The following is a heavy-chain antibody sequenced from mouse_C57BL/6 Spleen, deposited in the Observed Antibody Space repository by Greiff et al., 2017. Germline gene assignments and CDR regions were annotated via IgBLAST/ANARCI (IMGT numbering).Heavy chain of an antibody. J-gene: IGHJ3*01. V-gene: IGHV1-15*01. D-gene: IGHD2-5*01. CDR1: GYTFTDYE. CDR2: IDPETGGT. CDR3: TRGSYYSNSAWYAY. Sequence: QVQLQQSGAELVRPGASVTLSCKASGYTFTDYEMHWVKQTPVHGLEWIGAIDPETGGTAYNQKFKGKAILTADKSSSTAYMELRSLTSEDSAVXYCTRGSYYSNSAWYAYWGQGTLVTVSA.